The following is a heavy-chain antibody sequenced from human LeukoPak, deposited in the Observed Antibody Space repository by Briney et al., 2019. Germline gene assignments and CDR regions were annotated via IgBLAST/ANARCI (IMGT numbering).Heavy chain of an antibody. Sequence: ASVKVSCKASGYTFTSYGISWVRQAHGQGLEWMGWISAYNGNTNYAQKLQGRVTMTTDTYTSTAYMELRSLRSDDTAVYYCARGGWYYYYYYMDVWGKGTTVTVSS. V-gene: IGHV1-18*01. J-gene: IGHJ6*03. CDR3: ARGGWYYYYYYMDV. D-gene: IGHD6-19*01. CDR1: GYTFTSYG. CDR2: ISAYNGNT.